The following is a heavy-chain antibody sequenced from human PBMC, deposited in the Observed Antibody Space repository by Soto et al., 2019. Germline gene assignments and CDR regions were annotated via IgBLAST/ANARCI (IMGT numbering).Heavy chain of an antibody. Sequence: QVQLVESGGGVVLPGRSLRLSCAASGFTFSTYVMHWVRQAPGKGLEWVTFISYDGRENYYADSVKGRFTISRDNSKNTLYLQMNSLRADDTAVYYCARDGQQLVGAAALYYFDYWGQGSLVTVSS. D-gene: IGHD6-6*01. CDR2: ISYDGREN. V-gene: IGHV3-30*04. CDR1: GFTFSTYV. CDR3: ARDGQQLVGAAALYYFDY. J-gene: IGHJ4*02.